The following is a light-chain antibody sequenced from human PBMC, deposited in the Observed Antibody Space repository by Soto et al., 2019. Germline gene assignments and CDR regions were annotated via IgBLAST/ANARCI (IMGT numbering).Light chain of an antibody. J-gene: IGKJ3*01. V-gene: IGKV3-20*01. CDR3: KQYGSAPFT. Sequence: EIVLTQSPGTLSLSPGERATLSCRASQSVSSSYLAWYQQKPGQAPRLLIYGAYSRATGIPDRISGSGSGTDFTLTIRRLEPEDFAVYYCKQYGSAPFTFGPGTKVDIK. CDR2: GAY. CDR1: QSVSSSY.